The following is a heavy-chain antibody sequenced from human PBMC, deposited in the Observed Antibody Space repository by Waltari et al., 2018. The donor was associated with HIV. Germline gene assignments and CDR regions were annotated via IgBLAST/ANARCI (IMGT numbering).Heavy chain of an antibody. CDR3: ARRIAVAGEFDY. Sequence: QVQLVQSGAEVKKPGASMKVSCKASGYTFTGYSMHWVRQAPGQGVEWMGRIDTNSGGTNDVQKLQGRVTITRDTSNSTAYMELSRLRSDDTAVYYGARRIAVAGEFDYWGQGTLVTVSS. J-gene: IGHJ4*02. CDR2: IDTNSGGT. CDR1: GYTFTGYS. D-gene: IGHD6-19*01. V-gene: IGHV1-2*06.